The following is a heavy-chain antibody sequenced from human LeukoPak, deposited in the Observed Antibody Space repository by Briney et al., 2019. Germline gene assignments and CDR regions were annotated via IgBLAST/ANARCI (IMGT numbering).Heavy chain of an antibody. D-gene: IGHD5-12*01. CDR2: IYSSGTI. Sequence: SETLSLTCSVSGGSISSYYWSWIRQPAGKGLEWIGRIYSSGTITYNPSLQSRVTISVDTSKNQFSLKLSSVTAADTAVYCCARRGRNSGYDRRYYFDYWGQGTLVTVSS. CDR1: GGSISSYY. J-gene: IGHJ4*02. CDR3: ARRGRNSGYDRRYYFDY. V-gene: IGHV4-4*07.